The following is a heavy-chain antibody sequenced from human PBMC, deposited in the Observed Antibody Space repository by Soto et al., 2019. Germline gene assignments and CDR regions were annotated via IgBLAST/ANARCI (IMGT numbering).Heavy chain of an antibody. CDR3: ARLGLVFLSGYYPSWFDP. CDR2: IYYSGST. D-gene: IGHD3-3*01. CDR1: GGSISSSSYY. J-gene: IGHJ5*02. V-gene: IGHV4-39*01. Sequence: PSETLSLTCTVSGGSISSSSYYWGWIRQPPGKGLEWIGSIYYSGSTYYNPSLKSRVTISVDTSKNQFSLKLSSVTAADTAVYYCARLGLVFLSGYYPSWFDPWGQGTLVTGSS.